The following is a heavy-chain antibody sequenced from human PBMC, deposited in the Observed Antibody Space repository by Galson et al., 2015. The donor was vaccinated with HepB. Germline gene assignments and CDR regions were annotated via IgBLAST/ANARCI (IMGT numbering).Heavy chain of an antibody. D-gene: IGHD6-6*01. CDR3: ARTFVSSSSSRSFDY. CDR1: GYTFTSYY. Sequence: SVKVSCKASGYTFTSYYMHWVRQAPGQGLEWMGIINPSGGSTSYAQKFQGRVTMTRDTSMSTVYMELSSLRSEDTAVYYCARTFVSSSSSRSFDYWGQGTLVTVSS. V-gene: IGHV1-46*01. J-gene: IGHJ4*02. CDR2: INPSGGST.